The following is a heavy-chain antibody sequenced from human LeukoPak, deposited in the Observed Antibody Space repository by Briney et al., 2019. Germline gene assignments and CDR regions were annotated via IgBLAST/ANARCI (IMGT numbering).Heavy chain of an antibody. J-gene: IGHJ4*02. CDR2: ISGSGSNT. CDR1: GFTFSSYA. V-gene: IGHV3-23*01. Sequence: AGGSLRLSCAAPGFTFSSYAMSWVRQAPGKGLEWVSVISGSGSNTYYADSVKGRFTISRDNSKNTLYLQMNSLRAEDTAVYYCAKNPTGYSGYEGSNFDYWGQGTLVTVSS. CDR3: AKNPTGYSGYEGSNFDY. D-gene: IGHD5-12*01.